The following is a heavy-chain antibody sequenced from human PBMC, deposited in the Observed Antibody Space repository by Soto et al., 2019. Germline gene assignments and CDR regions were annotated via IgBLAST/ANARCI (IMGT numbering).Heavy chain of an antibody. J-gene: IGHJ4*02. D-gene: IGHD2-2*01. CDR2: INHSGST. CDR3: ARVISSRDEYFDY. V-gene: IGHV4-34*01. CDR1: GGSFSGYY. Sequence: SETLSLTCAVYGGSFSGYYWSWIRQPPGKGLEWIGEINHSGSTNYNPSLKSRVTMSVDKPKNQFSLNLTSVTAADTAVYYCARVISSRDEYFDYWGQGTVVTVSS.